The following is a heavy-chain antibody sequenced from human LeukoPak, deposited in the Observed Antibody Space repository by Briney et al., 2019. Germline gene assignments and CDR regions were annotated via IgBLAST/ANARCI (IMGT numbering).Heavy chain of an antibody. CDR3: ARGLGYCSGGSCSYWFDP. CDR1: GYTFTSYD. V-gene: IGHV1-8*01. D-gene: IGHD2-15*01. Sequence: ASVRLCCKAAGYTFTSYDLNWVRQATGQGLEWMGWMNPNTGNTGYAQKFQGRVTMTRNTSISTAYMELSSLRSEDTAVYYCARGLGYCSGGSCSYWFDPWGQGTLVTVSS. CDR2: MNPNTGNT. J-gene: IGHJ5*02.